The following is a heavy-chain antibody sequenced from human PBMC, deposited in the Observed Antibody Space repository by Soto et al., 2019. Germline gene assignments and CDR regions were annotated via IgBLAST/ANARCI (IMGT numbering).Heavy chain of an antibody. D-gene: IGHD2-15*01. J-gene: IGHJ3*02. Sequence: QLQLQESGSGLVKPSQTLSLTCAVSGGSINKDAYSWSWIRQPPGKGLEWIGYIYHSGTTYYNPSLKSRVISSVDKSKHQFSVKLSSVTAADPAVYYCARGEHAARTFDIWGQGTMVTVSS. CDR1: GGSINKDAYS. CDR3: ARGEHAARTFDI. V-gene: IGHV4-30-2*01. CDR2: IYHSGTT.